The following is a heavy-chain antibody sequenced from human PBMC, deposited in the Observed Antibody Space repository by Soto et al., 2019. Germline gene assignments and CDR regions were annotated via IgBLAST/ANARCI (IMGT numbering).Heavy chain of an antibody. V-gene: IGHV2-5*01. CDR2: IYWNDDK. J-gene: IGHJ4*02. CDR3: AHRSSLGYSSGWYFDY. Sequence: GLDLEWLALIYWNDDKRYSPSLKSRLTITKDTSKNQVVLTMTNMDPVDTATYYCAHRSSLGYSSGWYFDYWGQGTLVTVSS. D-gene: IGHD6-19*01.